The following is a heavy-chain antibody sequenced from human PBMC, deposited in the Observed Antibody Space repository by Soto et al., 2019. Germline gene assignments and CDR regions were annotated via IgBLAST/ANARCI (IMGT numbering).Heavy chain of an antibody. V-gene: IGHV3-73*01. CDR1: GFTFSGSA. J-gene: IGHJ6*03. CDR3: ISGGSSSSYYYMDV. Sequence: GGSLRLSCAASGFTFSGSAMHWVRQASGKGLEWVGRIRSKANSYATAYAASVKGRFTISRDDSKNTAYLQMNSLKTEDTAVYYCISGGSSSSYYYMDVWGKGTTVTVSS. CDR2: IRSKANSYAT. D-gene: IGHD5-18*01.